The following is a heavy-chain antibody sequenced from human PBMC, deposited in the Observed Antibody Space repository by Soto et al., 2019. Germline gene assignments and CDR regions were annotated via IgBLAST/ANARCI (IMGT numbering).Heavy chain of an antibody. J-gene: IGHJ5*02. Sequence: EVQLVDSGGGLVQPGGSLRLSCAASGFIFSSNRMSWVRQAPGKGLEWVANIKQDGSEKYYVDSVKGRFTISRDNAKNSLYLQMNSLRAEDTAVYYCARVVGAPNWFDPWGQGTLVTVSS. D-gene: IGHD1-26*01. CDR2: IKQDGSEK. V-gene: IGHV3-7*04. CDR3: ARVVGAPNWFDP. CDR1: GFIFSSNR.